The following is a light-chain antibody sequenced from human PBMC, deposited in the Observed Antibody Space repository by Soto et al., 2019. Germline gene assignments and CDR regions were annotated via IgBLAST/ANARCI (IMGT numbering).Light chain of an antibody. CDR2: EVS. J-gene: IGLJ1*01. CDR1: SSDVGGYDY. CDR3: SSYSISTAYL. Sequence: ALTQPASVSGSPGQSITISCTGTSSDVGGYDYVSWYQLHPGKAPKLMVFEVSNRPSGVSYRFSGSKSGNTASLTISGLQAEDEADYFCSSYSISTAYLFGTGTKV. V-gene: IGLV2-14*01.